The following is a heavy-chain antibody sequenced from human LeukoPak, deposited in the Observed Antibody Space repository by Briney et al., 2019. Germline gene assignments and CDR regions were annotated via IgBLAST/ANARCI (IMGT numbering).Heavy chain of an antibody. CDR1: GFSFSSYS. CDR3: SRDRDDFWSGSHDY. Sequence: SGGSLRLSCAGPGFSFSSYSTNWVRQAPGKGLEWVSYISSSSSTIYYADSVKGRFTISRDNAKNSLYLLMSSLRAEDTALYYCSRDRDDFWSGSHDYWGQGTLVTVSS. V-gene: IGHV3-48*01. D-gene: IGHD3-3*01. J-gene: IGHJ4*02. CDR2: ISSSSSTI.